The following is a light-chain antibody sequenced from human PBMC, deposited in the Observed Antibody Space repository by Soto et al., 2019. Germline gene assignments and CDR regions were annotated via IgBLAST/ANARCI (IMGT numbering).Light chain of an antibody. Sequence: QPVLTQSSSASASLGSSVKLTCILSSGPRTYIIAWHQHQPGKAPRFLMTLDRSGSYNRGSGVPDRFSGSSSGADRYLTISNLQFEDEGDYYCETWYSNTHKVFGGGTKLTVL. CDR2: LDRSGSY. CDR3: ETWYSNTHKV. CDR1: SGPRTYI. V-gene: IGLV4-60*02. J-gene: IGLJ3*02.